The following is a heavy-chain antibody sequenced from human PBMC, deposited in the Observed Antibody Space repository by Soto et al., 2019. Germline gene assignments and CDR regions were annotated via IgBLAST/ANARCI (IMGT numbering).Heavy chain of an antibody. V-gene: IGHV3-48*03. D-gene: IGHD1-26*01. J-gene: IGHJ3*02. CDR3: ARDLSREAFDI. CDR2: ISSSGSTI. Sequence: GGSLRLSCAASGFTFSSYEMNWVRQAPGKGLEWVSYISSSGSTIYYADSVKGRFTISRDNAKNSLYLQMNSLRAEDTAVYYCARDLSREAFDIWGQGTMVPVSS. CDR1: GFTFSSYE.